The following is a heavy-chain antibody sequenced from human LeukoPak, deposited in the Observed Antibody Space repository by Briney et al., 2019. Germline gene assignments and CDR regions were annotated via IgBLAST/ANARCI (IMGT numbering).Heavy chain of an antibody. V-gene: IGHV1-18*01. J-gene: IGHJ4*02. CDR3: ARDRQSCSSSSCLVDS. CDR2: VSAYNGDT. D-gene: IGHD2-2*01. Sequence: ASVNVSCKASGYTFTSYGISWVRQAPGQGLKWMGWVSAYNGDTHYAQNVQGRVTMTTDTSTSTAYMELRSLRSDDTAVYYCARDRQSCSSSSCLVDSWGQGTLVTVSS. CDR1: GYTFTSYG.